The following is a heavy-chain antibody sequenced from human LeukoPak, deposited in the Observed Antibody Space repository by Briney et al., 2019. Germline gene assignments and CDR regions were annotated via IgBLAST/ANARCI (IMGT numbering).Heavy chain of an antibody. V-gene: IGHV4-59*01. Sequence: PETLSLTCTVSGGSISSYYWSWIRQPPGKGLEWIGYIYYSGSTNYNPSLKSRVTISVDTSKNQFSLKLSSVTAADTAVYYCARDTVYLGFDYWGQGTLVTVSS. CDR1: GGSISSYY. D-gene: IGHD3-16*01. J-gene: IGHJ4*02. CDR2: IYYSGST. CDR3: ARDTVYLGFDY.